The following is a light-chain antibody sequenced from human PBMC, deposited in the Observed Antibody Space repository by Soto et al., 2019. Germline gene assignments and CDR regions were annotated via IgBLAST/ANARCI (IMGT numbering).Light chain of an antibody. Sequence: EIVLIQSPATLSLSPGEIAALSCRASQSVSSYLAWYQQKPGQAPRLLIYDASHRATGIPARFSGSGSGTEFTLTISSLEPEDFAAYYCQQRSNWPVSFGPGTKVDIK. CDR2: DAS. J-gene: IGKJ3*01. V-gene: IGKV3-11*01. CDR3: QQRSNWPVS. CDR1: QSVSSY.